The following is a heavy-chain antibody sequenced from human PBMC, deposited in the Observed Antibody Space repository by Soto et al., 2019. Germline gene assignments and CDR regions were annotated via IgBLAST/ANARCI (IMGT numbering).Heavy chain of an antibody. CDR3: SGGVGDAF. CDR1: ESTVSRDW. V-gene: IGHV3-7*04. Sequence: EVHLVESGGGLVQTGGSLRLSCAIFESTVSRDWMNWVRQAPGKGLEWVAHINQDGSEKYYVDSVEGRFTISRDNAKNSLYLQMNSLRPGDKAMYYGSGGVGDAFWGQGTLVTVSS. D-gene: IGHD1-26*01. J-gene: IGHJ4*02. CDR2: INQDGSEK.